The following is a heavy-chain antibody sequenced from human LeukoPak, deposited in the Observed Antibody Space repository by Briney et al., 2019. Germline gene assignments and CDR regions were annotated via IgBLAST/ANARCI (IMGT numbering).Heavy chain of an antibody. CDR2: ISSSGSTI. Sequence: AGGSLRLSCAAYGFTFSSYEMNWLRQAPGKGLEWVSHISSSGSTIYYADSVKGRFTISRDNAKNSLYLQVNSPRYEDTAVYYCARDKRGGLDYWRQGTLVTVSP. V-gene: IGHV3-48*03. J-gene: IGHJ4*02. CDR1: GFTFSSYE. D-gene: IGHD3-16*01. CDR3: ARDKRGGLDY.